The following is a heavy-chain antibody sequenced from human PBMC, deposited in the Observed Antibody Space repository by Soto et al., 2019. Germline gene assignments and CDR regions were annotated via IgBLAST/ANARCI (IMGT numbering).Heavy chain of an antibody. Sequence: QVQLQESGPGLVQPSQTLSLTCTVSGVSINSAGFYWSWIRQQPGKGLEWIGYLYYTGNTYYNPSLQSLLTMSVDTSKTHFSLNLRSVTAADTAIYYCARGHSSGWYGGAYDYWGQGTLVTVSS. CDR2: LYYTGNT. CDR3: ARGHSSGWYGGAYDY. CDR1: GVSINSAGFY. D-gene: IGHD6-13*01. V-gene: IGHV4-31*01. J-gene: IGHJ4*02.